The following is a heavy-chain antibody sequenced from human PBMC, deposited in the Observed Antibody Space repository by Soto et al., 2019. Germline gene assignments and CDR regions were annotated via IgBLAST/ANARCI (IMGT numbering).Heavy chain of an antibody. CDR1: GGSFSGYY. J-gene: IGHJ4*02. D-gene: IGHD2-2*02. CDR2: INHGGST. CDR3: ARGPPHCSSTSCYTGEFDY. Sequence: SETLSLTCAVYGGSFSGYYWSWIRQPPGKGLEWIGEINHGGSTNYNPSLKSRVTISVDTSKNQFSLKLSSVTAADTAVYYCARGPPHCSSTSCYTGEFDYWGQGTLVTVSS. V-gene: IGHV4-34*01.